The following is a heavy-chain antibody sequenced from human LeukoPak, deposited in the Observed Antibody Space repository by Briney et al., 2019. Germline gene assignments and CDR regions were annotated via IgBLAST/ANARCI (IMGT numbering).Heavy chain of an antibody. CDR3: ASLGGSLYYFDY. CDR2: IYYSGST. V-gene: IGHV4-59*12. J-gene: IGHJ4*02. CDR1: GGSISSYY. D-gene: IGHD2-15*01. Sequence: PSETLSLTCTVSGGSISSYYWSWIRQPPGKGLEWIGYIYYSGSTNYNPSLKSRVTISVDTSKNQFSLKLSSVTAADTAVYYCASLGGSLYYFDYWGQGTLVTVSS.